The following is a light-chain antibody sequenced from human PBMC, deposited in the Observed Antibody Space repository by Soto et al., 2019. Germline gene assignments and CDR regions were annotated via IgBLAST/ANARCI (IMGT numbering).Light chain of an antibody. CDR3: SSHTSSSTRV. Sequence: QSALTQPASVSGSPGQSITFSCTGTSSDIGVYNYVSWYQQHPGKAPKLMIYEVNNRPSGISHRFFGSKSGNTASLTISGLQTEDEGDYYCSSHTSSSTRVFGTGTKVTVL. CDR1: SSDIGVYNY. CDR2: EVN. J-gene: IGLJ1*01. V-gene: IGLV2-14*01.